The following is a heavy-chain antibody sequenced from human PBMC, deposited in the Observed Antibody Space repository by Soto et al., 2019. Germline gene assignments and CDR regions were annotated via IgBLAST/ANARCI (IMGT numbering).Heavy chain of an antibody. J-gene: IGHJ6*02. CDR2: ISYDGNNK. CDR3: ARDNGNYDSSGYYYYYYGMDV. CDR1: GFTYSTYT. V-gene: IGHV3-30*03. D-gene: IGHD3-22*01. Sequence: GGSLRLSCAASGFTYSTYTMHWVRQAPGKGLEWVAVISYDGNNKYYADSVKGRFTISRDNSKNTLYLQMNSLRAEDTAVYYCARDNGNYDSSGYYYYYYGMDVWGQGTTVTVSS.